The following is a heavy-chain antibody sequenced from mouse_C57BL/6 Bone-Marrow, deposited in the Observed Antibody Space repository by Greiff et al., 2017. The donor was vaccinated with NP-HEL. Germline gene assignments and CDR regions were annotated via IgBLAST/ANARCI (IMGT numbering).Heavy chain of an antibody. CDR2: IDPSDSYT. CDR1: GYTFTSYW. Sequence: QVQLKQSGAELVKPGASVKLSCKASGYTFTSYWMQWVKQRPGQGLEWIGEIDPSDSYTNYNQKFKGKATLTVDTSSSTAYMQLSSLTSEDSAVYYCARGAYSQYAMDYWGQGTSVTVSS. J-gene: IGHJ4*01. V-gene: IGHV1-50*01. CDR3: ARGAYSQYAMDY. D-gene: IGHD2-12*01.